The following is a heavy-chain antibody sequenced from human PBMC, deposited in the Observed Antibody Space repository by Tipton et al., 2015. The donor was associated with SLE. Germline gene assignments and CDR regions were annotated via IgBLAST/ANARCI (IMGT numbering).Heavy chain of an antibody. V-gene: IGHV3-9*01. J-gene: IGHJ4*02. D-gene: IGHD3-22*01. Sequence: SLRLSCAASGFTFVDYAMHWVRQVPGKGLEWVSGISWQSANIAYADSVKGRFTISRDNAKNSLYQQMNSLRSEDTALYYCAKDRSALRGYYYDLWGQGALVTVSS. CDR1: GFTFVDYA. CDR3: AKDRSALRGYYYDL. CDR2: ISWQSANI.